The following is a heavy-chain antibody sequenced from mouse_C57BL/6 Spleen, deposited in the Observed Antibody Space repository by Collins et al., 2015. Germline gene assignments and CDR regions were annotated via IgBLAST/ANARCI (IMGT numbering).Heavy chain of an antibody. CDR3: ARENYSNYDAMDY. Sequence: NINYDGSSTYYLDSLKSRFIISRDNAKNILYLQMSSLKSEDTATYYCARENYSNYDAMDYWGQGTSVTVSS. V-gene: IGHV5-16*01. CDR2: INYDGSST. J-gene: IGHJ4*01. D-gene: IGHD2-5*01.